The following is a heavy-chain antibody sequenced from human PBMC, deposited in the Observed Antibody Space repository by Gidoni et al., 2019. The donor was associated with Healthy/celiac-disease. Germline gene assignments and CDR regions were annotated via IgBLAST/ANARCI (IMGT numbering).Heavy chain of an antibody. CDR2: ISAYNGNT. Sequence: QVQLVQSGAEVKKPGASVKVSCKASGYTFTSYGISWVRKAPGQGLEWMGWISAYNGNTNYAQKLQGRVTMTTDTSTSTAYMELRSLRSDDTAVYYCARDLIVVVPAAPYYYYYGMDVWGQGTTVTVSS. V-gene: IGHV1-18*01. CDR1: GYTFTSYG. D-gene: IGHD2-2*01. CDR3: ARDLIVVVPAAPYYYYYGMDV. J-gene: IGHJ6*02.